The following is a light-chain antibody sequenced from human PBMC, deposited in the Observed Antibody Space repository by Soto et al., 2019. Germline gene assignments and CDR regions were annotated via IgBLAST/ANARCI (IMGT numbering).Light chain of an antibody. CDR1: SSDIGNYDS. V-gene: IGLV2-14*01. CDR2: EVT. Sequence: QSALTQPASVSGSPGQSITISCTGTSSDIGNYDSVSWYQQHPGKAPKVIIYEVTNRPSGVSNRFSGSKSGNTASLTISGLQAEDEADYYCSSYTSSSSLGFGGGTKVTVL. CDR3: SSYTSSSSLG. J-gene: IGLJ3*02.